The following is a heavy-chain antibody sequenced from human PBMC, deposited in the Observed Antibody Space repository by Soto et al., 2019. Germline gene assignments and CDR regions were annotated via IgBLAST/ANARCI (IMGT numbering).Heavy chain of an antibody. V-gene: IGHV4-31*03. CDR1: GGSISTGSYY. CDR3: ARGLSVTLFDN. J-gene: IGHJ4*02. Sequence: QVQLKESGPGLVKPSQALSLTCTVSGGSISTGSYYWTWIRQHPGKGLQWIGYIYYSGSTYYHPSLKSRVTISVDTSKNQFSVKLSSVTAADTAVYYCARGLSVTLFDNWGQGTLVTVSS. D-gene: IGHD4-17*01. CDR2: IYYSGST.